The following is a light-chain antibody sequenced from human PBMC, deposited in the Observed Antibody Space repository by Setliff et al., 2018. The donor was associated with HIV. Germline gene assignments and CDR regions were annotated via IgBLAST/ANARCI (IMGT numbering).Light chain of an antibody. CDR1: RSNIGTGFD. J-gene: IGLJ1*01. V-gene: IGLV1-40*01. CDR2: GNN. Sequence: QSVLTQPPSVSGAPGQRVTTFCIGGRSNIGTGFDVHWYQQLPGTAPKLLISGNNNRPSGVPDRFSGSKSGISASLAIAGLQAEDEADYYCQSYDTSLSGYVFGTGTKVTVL. CDR3: QSYDTSLSGYV.